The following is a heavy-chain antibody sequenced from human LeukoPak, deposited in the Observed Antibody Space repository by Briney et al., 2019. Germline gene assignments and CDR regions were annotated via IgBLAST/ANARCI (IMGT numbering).Heavy chain of an antibody. CDR1: GYTFTSYG. CDR3: ARGHYYDSSGQGGFDY. J-gene: IGHJ4*02. Sequence: ASVKVSCEASGYTFTSYGVSWVRQAPGQGLEWMGWISAYNGNTNYAQKLQGRVTMTTDTSTSTAYMELRSLRSDDTAVYYCARGHYYDSSGQGGFDYWGQGTLVTVSS. D-gene: IGHD3-22*01. V-gene: IGHV1-18*01. CDR2: ISAYNGNT.